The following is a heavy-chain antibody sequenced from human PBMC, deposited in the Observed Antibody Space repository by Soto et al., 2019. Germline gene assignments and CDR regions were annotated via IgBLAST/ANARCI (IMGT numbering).Heavy chain of an antibody. V-gene: IGHV3-23*03. CDR3: AKELRPDRSYDLDY. CDR1: GFTFRTYA. J-gene: IGHJ4*02. Sequence: GGSLRLSCAAYGFTFRTYAMNWVRQAPGTGLEWVAVIVGDASSIDYADSVKGRFTISRDNSKNIMYLQMTSLKVEDTATYFCAKELRPDRSYDLDYWGQGTLVTVSS. CDR2: IVGDASSI. D-gene: IGHD3-22*01.